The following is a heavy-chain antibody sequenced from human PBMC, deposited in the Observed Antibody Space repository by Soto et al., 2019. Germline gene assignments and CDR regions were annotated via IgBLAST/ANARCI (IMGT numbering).Heavy chain of an antibody. D-gene: IGHD2-21*01. CDR3: ARVDADWDAFDI. V-gene: IGHV4-59*01. J-gene: IGHJ3*02. CDR2: IHDSGTT. Sequence: VQLQESGPGLVKPSETLSLTCTVSGGSISSYYWGWIRQPPGQGLEWIGYIHDSGTTNYNPSLRSRVSISVDTSQTQLSLKLNYVTAADSAVYYCARVDADWDAFDIWGQGTMVTVSS. CDR1: GGSISSYY.